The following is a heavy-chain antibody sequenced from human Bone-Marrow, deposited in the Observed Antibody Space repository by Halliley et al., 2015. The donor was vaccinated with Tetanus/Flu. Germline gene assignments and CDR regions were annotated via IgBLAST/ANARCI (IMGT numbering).Heavy chain of an antibody. CDR2: DGKQQ. V-gene: IGHV3-30*03. Sequence: DGKQQPYGDSVKGRFIVSRDDSKNTLFLEMNSLTPEDTAVYYCARALGDCSGETCFSVPFDYWGQGTLVTVSS. CDR3: ARALGDCSGETCFSVPFDY. D-gene: IGHD2-15*01. J-gene: IGHJ4*02.